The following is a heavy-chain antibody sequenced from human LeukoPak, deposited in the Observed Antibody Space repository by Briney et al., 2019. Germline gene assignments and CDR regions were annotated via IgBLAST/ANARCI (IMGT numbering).Heavy chain of an antibody. CDR1: GGSISSYY. J-gene: IGHJ2*01. CDR3: ARDAFGLLLNYWYFDL. V-gene: IGHV4-59*12. D-gene: IGHD2-15*01. Sequence: SETLSLTCTVSGGSISSYYWSWIRQPPGKGLEWIGYIYYSGSTNYNPSLKSRVTISVDTSKNQFSLNLSSVTAADTAVYFCARDAFGLLLNYWYFDLWGRGTLVTVSS. CDR2: IYYSGST.